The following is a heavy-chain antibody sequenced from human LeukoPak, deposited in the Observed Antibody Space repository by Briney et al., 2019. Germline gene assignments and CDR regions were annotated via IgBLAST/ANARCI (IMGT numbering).Heavy chain of an antibody. V-gene: IGHV1-69*05. D-gene: IGHD3-22*01. CDR3: AISSGYYQYGDFQH. CDR2: IIPIFGTA. J-gene: IGHJ1*01. Sequence: AASVKVSCKAPGGTFSSYAISWVRQAPGQGLEWMGGIIPIFGTANYAQKFQGRVTIITDESTSTAYMELSSLRSEDTAVYYCAISSGYYQYGDFQHWGQGTLVTVSS. CDR1: GGTFSSYA.